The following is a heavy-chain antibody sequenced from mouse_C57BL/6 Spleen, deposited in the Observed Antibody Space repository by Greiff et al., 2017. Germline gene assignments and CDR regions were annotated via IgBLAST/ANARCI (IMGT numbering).Heavy chain of an antibody. CDR2: INPSTGGT. D-gene: IGHD1-1*01. V-gene: IGHV1-42*01. J-gene: IGHJ2*01. CDR3: ARDGSSYGNFDY. CDR1: GYSFTGYY. Sequence: VQLQQSGPELVKPGASVKISCKASGYSFTGYYMNWVKQSPEKSLEWIGEINPSTGGTTYNQKFKAKATLTVDKSSSTAYMQLKSLTSEDSAVYYCARDGSSYGNFDYWGQGTTLTVSS.